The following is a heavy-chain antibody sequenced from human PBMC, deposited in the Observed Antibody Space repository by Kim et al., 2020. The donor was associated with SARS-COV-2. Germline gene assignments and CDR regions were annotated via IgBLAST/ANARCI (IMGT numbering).Heavy chain of an antibody. CDR1: GFTFSDYW. D-gene: IGHD6-13*01. V-gene: IGHV3-7*01. CDR3: ARGGSYSFEY. J-gene: IGHJ4*02. Sequence: GGSLRLSCAASGFTFSDYWMRWVRHSPGKGLEWVADLNQDGSDKHYMESVKGRFTISRDNAKNSLFLQMDSLRAEDAALYYCARGGSYSFEYWSQGTLV. CDR2: LNQDGSDK.